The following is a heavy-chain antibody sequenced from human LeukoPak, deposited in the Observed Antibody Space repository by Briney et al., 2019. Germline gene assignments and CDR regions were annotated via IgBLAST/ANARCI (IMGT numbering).Heavy chain of an antibody. D-gene: IGHD3-16*01. V-gene: IGHV4-39*01. CDR3: ARLITAFQAFDS. Sequence: PSESLSLTCTVSGGSISSSSYFWAWIRQPPGKGLEWIGSIYYSGSTYYNPSLNSRVTISVDTSKNQFSLNLSSVTAADTAVYYCARLITAFQAFDSWGQGTLVTVSS. CDR1: GGSISSSSYF. CDR2: IYYSGST. J-gene: IGHJ4*02.